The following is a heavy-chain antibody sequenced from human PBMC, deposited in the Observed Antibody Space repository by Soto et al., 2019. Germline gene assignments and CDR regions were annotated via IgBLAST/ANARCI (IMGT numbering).Heavy chain of an antibody. D-gene: IGHD5-12*01. CDR3: ARGAVEMATITDFQH. Sequence: EVQLVQSGAEVKKPGESLKISCKGSGYSFTSYWIGWVRQMPGKGLEWMGIIYPGDSDTRYSPSFQGQVTISADKSISTAYLQWSSLKASGTAMYYCARGAVEMATITDFQHWGQGTLVTVSS. CDR2: IYPGDSDT. J-gene: IGHJ1*01. V-gene: IGHV5-51*01. CDR1: GYSFTSYW.